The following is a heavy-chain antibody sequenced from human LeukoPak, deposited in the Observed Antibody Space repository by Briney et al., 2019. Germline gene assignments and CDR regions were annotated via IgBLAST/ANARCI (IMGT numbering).Heavy chain of an antibody. J-gene: IGHJ4*02. Sequence: GGSLRLSCAASGFIFSDYYMSWLRQAPGKGLEWVAHIKADGSEKYYVDSVKGRFTISRDNAKNSLYLQMNSLRAEDTAVYYCARESSVVRGVITDFDYWGQGTLVTVSS. D-gene: IGHD3-10*01. CDR2: IKADGSEK. V-gene: IGHV3-7*01. CDR3: ARESSVVRGVITDFDY. CDR1: GFIFSDYY.